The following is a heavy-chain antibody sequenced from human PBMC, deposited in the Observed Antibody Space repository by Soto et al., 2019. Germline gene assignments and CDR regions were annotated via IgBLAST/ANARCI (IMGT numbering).Heavy chain of an antibody. CDR3: AKGDNLGPKTGYAFDP. J-gene: IGHJ5*02. V-gene: IGHV6-1*01. CDR2: PYFRSKWYN. Sequence: PSQTLSLTCALSGDSVSSNTASWNWIRQSPSRGLEWLGRPYFRSKWYNDYAVSVKSRIIINPDTSNNQFSLQLNSVTPEDTAVYFCAKGDNLGPKTGYAFDPWGQGIMVTVSS. CDR1: GDSVSSNTAS. D-gene: IGHD5-12*01.